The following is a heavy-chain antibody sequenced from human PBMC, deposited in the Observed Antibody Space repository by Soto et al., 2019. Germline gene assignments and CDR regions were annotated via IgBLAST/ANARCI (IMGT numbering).Heavy chain of an antibody. J-gene: IGHJ6*02. CDR3: AKVHYDILTGGNGMDV. D-gene: IGHD3-9*01. V-gene: IGHV3-30*18. CDR2: ISYDGSNK. CDR1: GFTFSSYG. Sequence: QVQLVESGGGVVQPGRSLRLSCAASGFTFSSYGMHWVRQAPGKGLEWVAVISYDGSNKYYADSVKGRFTISRDNSKNTLYLQMNSLRAEDTAVYYCAKVHYDILTGGNGMDVWGQGTTVTVSS.